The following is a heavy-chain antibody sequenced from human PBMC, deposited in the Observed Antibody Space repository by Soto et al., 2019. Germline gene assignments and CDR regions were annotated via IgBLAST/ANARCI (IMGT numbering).Heavy chain of an antibody. CDR2: IKTDGSST. J-gene: IGHJ4*02. Sequence: GGSLRLSCAASGLTFSTYWMNWVRQAPGKGLEWVSGIKTDGSSTSYADSVKGRFTISRDNAKSTLYLQMNSLSAEDTAVYYCARDHGDIVVVVAATREYYFDYWGQGTLVTVSS. CDR1: GLTFSTYW. V-gene: IGHV3-74*01. CDR3: ARDHGDIVVVVAATREYYFDY. D-gene: IGHD2-15*01.